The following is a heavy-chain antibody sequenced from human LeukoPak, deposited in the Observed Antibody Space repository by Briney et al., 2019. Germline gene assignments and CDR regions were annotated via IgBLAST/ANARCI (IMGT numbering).Heavy chain of an antibody. CDR3: ARAYLQRWLQSDYFDY. D-gene: IGHD5-24*01. V-gene: IGHV3-7*03. Sequence: DSVKGRFTISRDNAKNSLFLQMNSLRAEDTAVYYCARAYLQRWLQSDYFDYWGQGTLVTVSS. J-gene: IGHJ4*02.